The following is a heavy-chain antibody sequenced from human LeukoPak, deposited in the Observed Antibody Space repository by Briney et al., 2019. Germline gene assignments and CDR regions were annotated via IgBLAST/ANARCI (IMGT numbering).Heavy chain of an antibody. CDR2: IIPIFGTA. V-gene: IGHV1-69*05. CDR1: GGTFSSYA. CDR3: AGSIAAAADY. Sequence: SVKVSCKASGGTFSSYAISWVRQAPGQGLEWMGGIIPIFGTANYAQKFQGRVTITTDESTSAAYMELSSLRSEDTAVYYCAGSIAAAADYWGQGTLVTVSS. J-gene: IGHJ4*02. D-gene: IGHD6-13*01.